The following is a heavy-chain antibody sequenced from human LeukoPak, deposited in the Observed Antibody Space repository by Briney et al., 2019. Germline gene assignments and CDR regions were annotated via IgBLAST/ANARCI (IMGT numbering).Heavy chain of an antibody. D-gene: IGHD2-2*01. CDR2: IYRSGST. V-gene: IGHV4-38-2*02. CDR1: GYSISSGYY. CDR3: ARGDCSSTICYSPMDV. Sequence: SSETLSLTCTVSGYSISSGYYWVWIRQPPGKGLEWIGSIYRSGSTNYNPSLKSRVTISVDTSNNQFSLKLTSVTAADTAVYYCARGDCSSTICYSPMDVWGKGTTVTVSS. J-gene: IGHJ6*03.